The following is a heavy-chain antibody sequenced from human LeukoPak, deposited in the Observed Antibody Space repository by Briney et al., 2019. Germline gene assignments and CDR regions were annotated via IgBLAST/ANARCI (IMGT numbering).Heavy chain of an antibody. Sequence: PSETLSLTCTVSGGSISSSSYYWGWIRQPPGKGLEWIGSIYYSGSTYYNPSLKSRVTISVDTSKNQFSLKLSSVTAADTAVYYCARENSKANTPARPSLRFLEWLGRTGAFDIWGQGTMVTVSS. V-gene: IGHV4-39*02. CDR2: IYYSGST. CDR1: GGSISSSSYY. D-gene: IGHD3-3*01. CDR3: ARENSKANTPARPSLRFLEWLGRTGAFDI. J-gene: IGHJ3*02.